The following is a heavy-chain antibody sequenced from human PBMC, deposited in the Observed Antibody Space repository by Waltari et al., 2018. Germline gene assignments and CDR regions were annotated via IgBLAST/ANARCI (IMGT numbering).Heavy chain of an antibody. V-gene: IGHV3-15*01. CDR2: IKSKTDGGTT. J-gene: IGHJ4*02. Sequence: EVQLVESGGGLVKPGGSLRLSCAASGFTFSNAWMSWVRQAPGKGLEWVGRIKSKTDGGTTDYAAPVKGRFTISRDDSKNTLYLQMNSLKTEDTAVYYCTTDGDYGDSNFDYWGQGTLVTVSS. CDR3: TTDGDYGDSNFDY. CDR1: GFTFSNAW. D-gene: IGHD4-17*01.